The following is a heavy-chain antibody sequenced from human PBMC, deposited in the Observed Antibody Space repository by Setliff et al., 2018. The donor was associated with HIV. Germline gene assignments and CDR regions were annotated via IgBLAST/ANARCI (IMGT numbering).Heavy chain of an antibody. J-gene: IGHJ4*02. D-gene: IGHD3-16*01. V-gene: IGHV4-4*02. CDR2: IYHTGRT. CDR3: TRAPGGGKDYFAY. CDR1: GGSISDDKW. Sequence: SLTCAVSGGSISDDKWWDWVRQPPGKGLEWIGEIYHTGRTNYDLSLKSRVTMSVDKTKNEFSLKMTSVTAADTAVYYCTRAPGGGKDYFAYWGRGILVTVSS.